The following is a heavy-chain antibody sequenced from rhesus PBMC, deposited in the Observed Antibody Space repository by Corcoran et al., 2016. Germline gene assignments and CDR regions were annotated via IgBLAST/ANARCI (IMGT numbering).Heavy chain of an antibody. J-gene: IGHJ3*01. D-gene: IGHD3-3*01. V-gene: IGHV3S5*01. Sequence: EVQLVETGGGLVQPGGSLKLSCAASGFTFSSYGMSWVRQAPGKGIEWVSAIISGGVRTNNADAVKGLFTSSRDNAKKTLSLQMNSLRAEDTAVYYCAKALPTYYNFWTGPFDFWGQGLRVTVSS. CDR1: GFTFSSYG. CDR2: IISGGVRT. CDR3: AKALPTYYNFWTGPFDF.